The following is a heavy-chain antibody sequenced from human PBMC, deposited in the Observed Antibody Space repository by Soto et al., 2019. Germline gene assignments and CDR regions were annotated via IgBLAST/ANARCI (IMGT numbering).Heavy chain of an antibody. J-gene: IGHJ5*02. D-gene: IGHD3-10*01. V-gene: IGHV5-51*01. Sequence: SGESLKISGQGSGYRFSSYWIASVRQIPGKGLEWMGIIYPGDSDIKYNPSFQGHVTISADKSISTAFLQWSSLKASDTAMYYCARRSSGSGYWFDPWGQGALVTVSS. CDR2: IYPGDSDI. CDR1: GYRFSSYW. CDR3: ARRSSGSGYWFDP.